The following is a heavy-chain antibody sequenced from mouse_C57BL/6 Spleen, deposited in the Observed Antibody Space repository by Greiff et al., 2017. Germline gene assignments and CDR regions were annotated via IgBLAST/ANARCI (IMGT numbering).Heavy chain of an antibody. CDR2: ISYDGSN. Sequence: EVKLQESGPGLVKPSQSLSLTCSVTGYSITSGYYWNWIRQFPGNKLEWMGYISYDGSNNYNPSLKNRIPITRDTSKNQFFLKLNSVTTEDTATYYCAREWLLAFAYWGQGTLVTVSA. CDR3: AREWLLAFAY. J-gene: IGHJ3*01. D-gene: IGHD2-3*01. CDR1: GYSITSGYY. V-gene: IGHV3-6*01.